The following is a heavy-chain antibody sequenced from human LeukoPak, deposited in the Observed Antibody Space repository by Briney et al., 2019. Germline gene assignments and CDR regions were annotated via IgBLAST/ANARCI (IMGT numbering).Heavy chain of an antibody. CDR1: GGSISSYY. CDR3: ASTSLLYYYGMDV. CDR2: IYYSGST. V-gene: IGHV4-59*12. Sequence: SETLSLTCTVSGGSISSYYWSWIRQPPGKGLEWIGYIYYSGSTNYNPSLKSRVTISVDRSKNQFSLKLSSVTAADTAVYYCASTSLLYYYGMDVWGQGTTVTVSS. J-gene: IGHJ6*02. D-gene: IGHD2-2*01.